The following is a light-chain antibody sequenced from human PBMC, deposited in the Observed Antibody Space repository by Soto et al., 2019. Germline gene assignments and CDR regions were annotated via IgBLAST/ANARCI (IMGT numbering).Light chain of an antibody. CDR1: SSNIGSNY. Sequence: QSVLTQPPSVSAAPGQKVTISCSGSSSNIGSNYVSWYQQLPGTAPKLLIYDNSQRPSGIPDRFSGSKSGTSATLCITGLQAGDEADYYCGTWDSSLSAGVFGGGTKLTVL. J-gene: IGLJ2*01. CDR2: DNS. V-gene: IGLV1-51*01. CDR3: GTWDSSLSAGV.